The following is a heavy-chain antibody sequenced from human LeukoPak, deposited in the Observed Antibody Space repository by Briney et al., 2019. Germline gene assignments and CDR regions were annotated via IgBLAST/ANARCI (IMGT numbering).Heavy chain of an antibody. Sequence: YPGGSLRLSCAASGFTFSSYAMSWVRQAPGKGLEWVSAISGSGGSTYYADSVKGRFTISRDNSKNTLYLQMNSLRAEDTAVYCCAKADEWFGEPDANWFDPWGQGTLVTVSS. CDR2: ISGSGGST. D-gene: IGHD3-10*01. CDR3: AKADEWFGEPDANWFDP. CDR1: GFTFSSYA. J-gene: IGHJ5*02. V-gene: IGHV3-23*01.